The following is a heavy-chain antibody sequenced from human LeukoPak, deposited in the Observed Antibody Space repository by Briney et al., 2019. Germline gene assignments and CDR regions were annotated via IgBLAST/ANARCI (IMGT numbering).Heavy chain of an antibody. J-gene: IGHJ4*02. V-gene: IGHV3-53*05. D-gene: IGHD1-26*01. Sequence: GGSLRLSCAASGFTVSSNYMNWVRQAPGKGLEWVSVIYSDGSTYYADSVKGRFTISRDNSKNTLYLQMNSLRAEDTAVYYCANIKVVGAVPDYWGQGTLVTVSS. CDR1: GFTVSSNY. CDR2: IYSDGST. CDR3: ANIKVVGAVPDY.